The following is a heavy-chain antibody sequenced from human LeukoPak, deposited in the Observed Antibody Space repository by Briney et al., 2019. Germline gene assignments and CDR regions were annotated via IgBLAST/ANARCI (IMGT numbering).Heavy chain of an antibody. CDR3: ARGVYCSSTSCYTVGTGHYYYYGMDV. CDR2: IYTSGST. CDR1: GGSISSSSYY. Sequence: TSETLSLTCTVSGGSISSSSYYWSWIRQPAGKGLEWIGRIYTSGSTNYNPSLKSRVTMSVDTSKNQFSLKLSSVTAADTAVYYCARGVYCSSTSCYTVGTGHYYYYGMDVWGQGTTVTVSS. D-gene: IGHD2-2*02. J-gene: IGHJ6*02. V-gene: IGHV4-61*02.